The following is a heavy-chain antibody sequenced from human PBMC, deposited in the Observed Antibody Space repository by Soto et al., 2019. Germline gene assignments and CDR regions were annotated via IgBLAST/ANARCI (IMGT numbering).Heavy chain of an antibody. D-gene: IGHD3-10*01. V-gene: IGHV4-30-4*01. J-gene: IGHJ5*02. CDR1: GGSISSGDYY. CDR2: IYYSGTT. CDR3: AREAPFGTKDNWFDP. Sequence: PSETLSLTCTVSGGSISSGDYYWSWIRQPPGKGLEWIGYIYYSGTTYYNPSLKSRVTISVDTSKNHFSLKLSSVTAADTAVYYCAREAPFGTKDNWFDPWGQGTLVTVSS.